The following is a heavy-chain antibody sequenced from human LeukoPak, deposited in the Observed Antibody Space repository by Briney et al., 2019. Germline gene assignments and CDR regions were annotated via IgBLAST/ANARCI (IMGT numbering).Heavy chain of an antibody. CDR3: ARDQELWFGELSLDY. D-gene: IGHD3-10*01. CDR1: GDTFTVYY. J-gene: IGHJ4*02. Sequence: GASVSVSCTASGDTFTVYYMHWVRPAPGQGLEWMGWINPNSGGTNYAQKFQGRVTMTRDTSISTAYMELSRLRSDDTAVYYCARDQELWFGELSLDYWGQGTLVTVSS. CDR2: INPNSGGT. V-gene: IGHV1-2*02.